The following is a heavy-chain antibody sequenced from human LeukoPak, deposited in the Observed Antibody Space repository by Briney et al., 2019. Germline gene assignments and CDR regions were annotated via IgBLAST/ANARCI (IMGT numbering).Heavy chain of an antibody. Sequence: PGGSLRLSCTASGFSFSSFAMTWVRQAPGKGLEWVSVISGSGGNTYYADSVKGRFTISRDNSNNTLFLQMNSLRAEDTAVYYCAKDYSHPYIMDVWGQGTTVTVSS. CDR1: GFSFSSFA. CDR2: ISGSGGNT. D-gene: IGHD2-21*01. CDR3: AKDYSHPYIMDV. J-gene: IGHJ6*02. V-gene: IGHV3-23*01.